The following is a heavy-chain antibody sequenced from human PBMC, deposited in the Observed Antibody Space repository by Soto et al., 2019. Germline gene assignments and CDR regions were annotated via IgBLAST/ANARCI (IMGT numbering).Heavy chain of an antibody. CDR3: ARLIHLSCYDWRLEY. Sequence: TLSLTCTFSGGSISSGGYYWSWIRQHPGKGLEWIGYIYYSETYYNPSLKSRVTISVDTSNNQFSLKLSSVTAADTAVYYCARLIHLSCYDWRLEYWGQGTLVTVSS. D-gene: IGHD5-12*01. CDR1: GGSISSGGYY. J-gene: IGHJ4*02. V-gene: IGHV4-31*03. CDR2: IYYSET.